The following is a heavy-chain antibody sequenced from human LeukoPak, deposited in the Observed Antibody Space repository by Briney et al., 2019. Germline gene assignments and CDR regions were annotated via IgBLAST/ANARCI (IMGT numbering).Heavy chain of an antibody. D-gene: IGHD2-21*02. J-gene: IGHJ4*02. CDR1: GVSTNSYY. CDR2: VYYTGRT. V-gene: IGHV4-59*08. Sequence: SETLSLTCTVSGVSTNSYYWSWIRQPPGKGMEWIGYVYYTGRTDYNPSLKSRVAISVDTAKSQFSLNLSSVTASDTAVYYCARCRRGGDCWLFDYWGQGTLVTVSS. CDR3: ARCRRGGDCWLFDY.